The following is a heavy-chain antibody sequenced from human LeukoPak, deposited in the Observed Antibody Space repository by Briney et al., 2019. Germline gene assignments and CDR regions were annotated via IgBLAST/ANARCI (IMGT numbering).Heavy chain of an antibody. CDR1: GGSFSGYY. D-gene: IGHD2-2*01. CDR3: AREVYCSSTSCYTDAFDI. Sequence: SQTLSLTCAVYGGSFSGYYWSWIRHPPRKGLEWIGEIKHSGDTNYNPSPKSRVPISVDTSKNQFSLKLSSVTAADTAVYYCAREVYCSSTSCYTDAFDIWGQGTMVTVSS. CDR2: IKHSGDT. V-gene: IGHV4-34*01. J-gene: IGHJ3*02.